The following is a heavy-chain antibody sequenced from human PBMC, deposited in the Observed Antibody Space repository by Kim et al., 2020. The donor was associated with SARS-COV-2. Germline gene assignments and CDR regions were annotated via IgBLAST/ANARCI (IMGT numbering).Heavy chain of an antibody. D-gene: IGHD3-10*01. CDR2: GST. CDR3: AKDPLGVRL. J-gene: IGHJ4*02. V-gene: IGHV3-23*01. Sequence: GSTYYADAVKGRFTISRDNSKNTLYLQMNSLRAEDTAVYYCAKDPLGVRLWGQGTLVTVSS.